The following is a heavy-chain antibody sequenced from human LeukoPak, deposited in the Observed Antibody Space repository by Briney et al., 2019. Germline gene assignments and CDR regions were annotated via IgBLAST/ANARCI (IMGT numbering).Heavy chain of an antibody. CDR1: GYTFTSYY. V-gene: IGHV1-46*01. CDR2: INPSGGST. D-gene: IGHD6-13*01. Sequence: GASVKVSCKASGYTFTSYYMHWVRQAPGQGLEWMGIINPSGGSTSYAQKFQGRVTMTRDTSTSTVYMELSSLRSEDTAVYYCARDRLWSGIAAAGARFLDAFDIWGQGTMVTVSS. CDR3: ARDRLWSGIAAAGARFLDAFDI. J-gene: IGHJ3*02.